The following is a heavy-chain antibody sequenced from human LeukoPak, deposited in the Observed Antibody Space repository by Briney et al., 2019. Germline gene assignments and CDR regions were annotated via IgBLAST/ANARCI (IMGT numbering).Heavy chain of an antibody. CDR1: GFTFSGYA. V-gene: IGHV3-30*02. J-gene: IGHJ4*02. CDR3: AKDGANWAFDY. D-gene: IGHD7-27*01. Sequence: PGGSLRLSCAASGFTFSGYAMHWVRQAPGKGLEWVTLIQYDGSVITYADSVKGRFTISRDNSKNTLYLQMNSLRAEDAAVYYCAKDGANWAFDYWGQGTLVTVSS. CDR2: IQYDGSVI.